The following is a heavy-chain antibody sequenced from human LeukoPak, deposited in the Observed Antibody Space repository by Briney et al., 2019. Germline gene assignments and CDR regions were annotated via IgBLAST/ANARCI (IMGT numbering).Heavy chain of an antibody. CDR3: ARQGRYSSSFDY. CDR2: IYYSGST. V-gene: IGHV4-39*01. Sequence: SETLSLTCTVSGGSISSSSYYWGWIRQPPGKGLEWIGSIYYSGSTYYNPSPKSRVTMSVDTSKNQFSLKLSSVTAADTAVYYCARQGRYSSSFDYWGQGTLVTVSS. D-gene: IGHD6-6*01. J-gene: IGHJ4*02. CDR1: GGSISSSSYY.